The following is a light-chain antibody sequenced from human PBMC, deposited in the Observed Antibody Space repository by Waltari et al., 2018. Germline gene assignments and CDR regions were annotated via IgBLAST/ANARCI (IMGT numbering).Light chain of an antibody. CDR1: QSVKNN. J-gene: IGKJ4*01. CDR2: KAS. Sequence: DIQMTQSPSTLSASVGDRVTITCRASQSVKNNLAWYQQKPGKAPKVLIHKASRLESGVPSRFSGSGYGTEFTLTICSLQPDDVATYYCQEYDTVPVTFGGGTKVEIK. V-gene: IGKV1-5*03. CDR3: QEYDTVPVT.